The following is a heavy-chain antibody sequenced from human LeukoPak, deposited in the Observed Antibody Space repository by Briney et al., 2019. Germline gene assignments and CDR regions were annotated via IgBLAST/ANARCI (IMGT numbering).Heavy chain of an antibody. D-gene: IGHD6-13*01. CDR1: GFTFNRYW. CDR2: IRSDGSST. CDR3: AKRSSWAVVHFEW. J-gene: IGHJ4*02. Sequence: PGGSLRLSCVASGFTFNRYWMHWVRHAPGKGLVWVSRIRSDGSSTNYADSVKGRFTISTDNSKNTLYLQMNSLRAEESAVYYCAKRSSWAVVHFEWWGKGTLGTVSS. V-gene: IGHV3-74*01.